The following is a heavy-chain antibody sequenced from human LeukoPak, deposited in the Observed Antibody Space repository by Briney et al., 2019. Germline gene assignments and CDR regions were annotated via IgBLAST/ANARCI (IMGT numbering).Heavy chain of an antibody. D-gene: IGHD5-18*01. CDR1: GFTFSSYS. CDR3: ARDSGYSYGYAFDY. CDR2: ISSSSSYI. V-gene: IGHV3-21*01. Sequence: PGGSLRLSCAASGFTFSSYSMNWVRQAPGKGLEWVSSISSSSSYIYYADSVKGRFTISRDNAKNSLYLQMNSLRAEDTAVYYCARDSGYSYGYAFDYGGQGTLVTVSS. J-gene: IGHJ4*02.